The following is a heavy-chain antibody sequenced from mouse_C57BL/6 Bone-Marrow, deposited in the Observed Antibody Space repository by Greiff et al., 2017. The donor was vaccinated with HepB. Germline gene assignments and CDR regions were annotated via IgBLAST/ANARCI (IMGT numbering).Heavy chain of an antibody. V-gene: IGHV6-3*01. D-gene: IGHD1-1*02. CDR1: GFTFSNYW. J-gene: IGHJ3*01. Sequence: EVKVVESGGGLVQPGGSMKLSCVASGFTFSNYWMNWVRQSPEKGLEWVAQIRLKSDNYATHYAESVKGRFTISRDDSKSSVYLQMNNLRAEDTGIYYCTGLWSITGAYWGQGTLVTVSA. CDR2: IRLKSDNYAT. CDR3: TGLWSITGAY.